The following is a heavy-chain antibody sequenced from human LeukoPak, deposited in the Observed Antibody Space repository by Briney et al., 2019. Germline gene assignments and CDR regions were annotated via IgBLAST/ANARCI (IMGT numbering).Heavy chain of an antibody. CDR1: GFTFSSYA. D-gene: IGHD5-24*01. CDR2: ISGSGGST. CDR3: AKVATMRWLQYDY. V-gene: IGHV3-23*01. J-gene: IGHJ4*02. Sequence: PGGSLRLFCAASGFTFSSYAMSWVRQARGKGREGVSAISGSGGSTYYADSVKGRFTISRDNSKNTLYLQMNSLRAEDTAVYYCAKVATMRWLQYDYWGQGTLVTVSS.